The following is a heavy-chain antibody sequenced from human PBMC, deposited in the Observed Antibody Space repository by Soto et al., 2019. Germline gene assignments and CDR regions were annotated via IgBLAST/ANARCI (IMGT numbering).Heavy chain of an antibody. CDR3: ARESGGATATLDYYYFYMDV. D-gene: IGHD5-12*01. V-gene: IGHV1-2*04. CDR2: INPNGGVT. Sequence: QVQLVQSGAEVRKPGASVTVSCRSSGDSFNDYYIHWVRQAPGXGFEWMGWINPNGGVTKYAQKFQGWVSMTRDTSIRTVYMQLSRLRSDDTAVYYCARESGGATATLDYYYFYMDVWGTGTTVTVSS. CDR1: GDSFNDYY. J-gene: IGHJ6*03.